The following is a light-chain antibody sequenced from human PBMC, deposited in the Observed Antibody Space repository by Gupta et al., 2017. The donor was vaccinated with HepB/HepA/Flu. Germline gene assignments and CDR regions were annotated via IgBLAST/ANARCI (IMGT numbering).Light chain of an antibody. V-gene: IGLV4-69*02. CDR2: LSSDGSH. CDR1: SGHSNYA. J-gene: IGLJ2*01. Sequence: QLVLTQSPSASASLGASVKLTCTLSSGHSNYAIAWHQQQPEKGPRYLMRLSSDGSHIKGDGIPDRFSGSSSGAERYLTISSLQSEDEADYYCQTWATVNTVVFGGGTKLTVL. CDR3: QTWATVNTVV.